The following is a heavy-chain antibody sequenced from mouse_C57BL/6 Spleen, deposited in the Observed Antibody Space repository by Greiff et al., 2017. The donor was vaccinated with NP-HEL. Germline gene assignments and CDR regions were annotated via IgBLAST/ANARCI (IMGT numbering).Heavy chain of an antibody. V-gene: IGHV6-6*01. CDR3: TGSSYQYYFDC. Sequence: DVMLVESGGGLVQPGGSMKLSCAASGFTFSDAWMDWVRQSPEKGLEWVAEIRNKANNHATYYAESVKGRFTISRDESKSSVYLQMHSLRAEDTGMDYCTGSSYQYYFDCWGQGTTLTVSS. CDR2: IRNKANNHAT. CDR1: GFTFSDAW. D-gene: IGHD1-1*01. J-gene: IGHJ2*01.